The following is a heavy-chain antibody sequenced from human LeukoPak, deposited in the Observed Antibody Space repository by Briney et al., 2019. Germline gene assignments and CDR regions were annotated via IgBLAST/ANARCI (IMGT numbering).Heavy chain of an antibody. D-gene: IGHD2-2*01. J-gene: IGHJ6*03. Sequence: ASVKVPCKASGYTFTSYYMHWVRQAPGQGLEWMGIINPSGGSTSYAQKFQGRVTMTRDTSTSTVYMELSSLRSEDTAVYYCAKGSTSYYYYMDVWGKGTTVTISS. CDR1: GYTFTSYY. CDR2: INPSGGST. CDR3: AKGSTSYYYYMDV. V-gene: IGHV1-46*01.